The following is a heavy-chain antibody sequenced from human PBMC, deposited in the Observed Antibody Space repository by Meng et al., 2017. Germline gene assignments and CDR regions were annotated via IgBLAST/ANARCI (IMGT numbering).Heavy chain of an antibody. CDR3: VRDFGGNSDY. CDR1: GFTISSFW. Sequence: EVPVVESGGGLVQPGGSLRLSCAASGFTISSFWMHWVRQAPGKGLAWVSRMNEDGTTISHAGSVKGRFTISRDSARNTLYLQMNSLRVEDTAVYYCVRDFGGNSDYWGQGTLVTVSS. V-gene: IGHV3-74*01. D-gene: IGHD4-23*01. J-gene: IGHJ4*02. CDR2: MNEDGTTI.